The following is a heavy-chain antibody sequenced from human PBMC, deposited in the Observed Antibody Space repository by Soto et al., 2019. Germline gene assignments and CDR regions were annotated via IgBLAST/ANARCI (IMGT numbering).Heavy chain of an antibody. J-gene: IGHJ6*02. V-gene: IGHV3-33*01. D-gene: IGHD3-3*01. CDR3: ARALAVGDYYYGMDV. CDR1: GFTFSSYG. CDR2: IWYDGSNK. Sequence: GGSLRLSCAASGFTFSSYGMHWVHQAPGKGLEWVAVIWYDGSNKYYADSVKGRFTISRDNSKNTLYLQMNSLRAEDTAVYYCARALAVGDYYYGMDVWGQGTTVTVSS.